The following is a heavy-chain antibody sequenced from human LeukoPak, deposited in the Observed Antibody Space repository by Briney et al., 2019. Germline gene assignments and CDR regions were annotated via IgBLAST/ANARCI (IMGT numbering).Heavy chain of an antibody. V-gene: IGHV3-74*01. CDR1: GFTFSSNW. J-gene: IGHJ4*02. CDR2: INSDASNT. Sequence: GGSLRLSCSASGFTFSSNWMHWVRQAPGKGLVWVSRINSDASNTNYADSVKGRFTISRDNAKNTLFLQMNSVRAGDTAVYYCGSRDYWGQGTLVTVSS. CDR3: GSRDY.